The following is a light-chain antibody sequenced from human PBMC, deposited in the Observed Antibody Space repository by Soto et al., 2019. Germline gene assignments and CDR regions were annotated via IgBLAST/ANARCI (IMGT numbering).Light chain of an antibody. CDR2: DAS. Sequence: DIRLKQSPATLSVSVGDRVTITCRASQSISSWLAWYQQKPGKAPKLLIYDASSWESGVPSRFSGSGSGTEFTLTISSLEPGDFAVYYCQHFSGTTFTFGQGTRLEIK. V-gene: IGKV1-5*01. J-gene: IGKJ5*01. CDR1: QSISSW. CDR3: QHFSGTTFT.